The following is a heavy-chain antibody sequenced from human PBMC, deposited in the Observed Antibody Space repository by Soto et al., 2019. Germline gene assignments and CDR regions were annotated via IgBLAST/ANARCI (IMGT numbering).Heavy chain of an antibody. CDR2: IWYDGSNE. Sequence: QVQLVESGGGVVQPGRSLRLSCAASGFSFSSYGMHWVRQAPGKGPEWVAVIWYDGSNEYYGDSVKGRFTISRDNSKNTLYLQMNSLRAEDTAVYYCARRGDYDYYYAMDVWGQGTTVTVS. J-gene: IGHJ6*02. CDR3: ARRGDYDYYYAMDV. V-gene: IGHV3-33*01. D-gene: IGHD2-21*02. CDR1: GFSFSSYG.